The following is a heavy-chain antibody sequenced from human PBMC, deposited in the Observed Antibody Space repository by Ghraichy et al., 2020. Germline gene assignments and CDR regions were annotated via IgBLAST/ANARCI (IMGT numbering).Heavy chain of an antibody. J-gene: IGHJ4*02. V-gene: IGHV3-23*01. Sequence: GGSLRLSCAASGFTFNNYAMSWVRQAPGKGLEWVSAISGSADTTYYANSVRGRFTISRDNSKNSVYLQMNSLRAEDTAVYYCAWHSRWSDCDCWGQGTLVTVSS. CDR3: AWHSRWSDCDC. CDR1: GFTFNNYA. CDR2: ISGSADTT. D-gene: IGHD4-23*01.